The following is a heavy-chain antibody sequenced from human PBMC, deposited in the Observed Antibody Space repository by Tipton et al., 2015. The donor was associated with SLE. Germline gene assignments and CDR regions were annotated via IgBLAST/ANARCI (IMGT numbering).Heavy chain of an antibody. Sequence: SLRLSCAASGFTFSSYSMNWVRQAPGKGLEWVSSISSSSSYIYYADSVKGRFTISRDNAKNSLYLQMNSLRAEDTAVYYCARRLVSSSWYYPGAPTYYGMDVWGQGTTVTVSS. CDR2: ISSSSSYI. V-gene: IGHV3-21*01. CDR3: ARRLVSSSWYYPGAPTYYGMDV. J-gene: IGHJ6*02. CDR1: GFTFSSYS. D-gene: IGHD6-13*01.